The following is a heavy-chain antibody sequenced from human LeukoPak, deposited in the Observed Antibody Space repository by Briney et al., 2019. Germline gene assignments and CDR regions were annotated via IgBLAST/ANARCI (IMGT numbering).Heavy chain of an antibody. J-gene: IGHJ4*02. CDR2: INTDGSNT. D-gene: IGHD7-27*01. CDR1: GLTFNNYW. Sequence: GGSLRLSCAASGLTFNNYWMHWVRQAPGKGLVWVSRINTDGSNTNYADSVKGRFTISRDNAKNTVYLQMNSLRAEDTAVYYCARDNWGSFDYWGQGVLITVSS. CDR3: ARDNWGSFDY. V-gene: IGHV3-74*01.